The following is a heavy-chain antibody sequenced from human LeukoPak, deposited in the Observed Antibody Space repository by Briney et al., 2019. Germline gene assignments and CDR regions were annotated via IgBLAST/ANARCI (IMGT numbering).Heavy chain of an antibody. CDR2: IIPIFGTT. V-gene: IGHV1-69*06. Sequence: SVKVSCKASGGTLSSYAISWVRQAPGQGLEWMGGIIPIFGTTNYAQKFQDRVTITADKSTSTAYMELSSLRSEDTDVYYCARVVGLTGYSSSWYSGYYYYMDVWGKGTTVTISS. D-gene: IGHD6-13*01. CDR1: GGTLSSYA. CDR3: ARVVGLTGYSSSWYSGYYYYMDV. J-gene: IGHJ6*03.